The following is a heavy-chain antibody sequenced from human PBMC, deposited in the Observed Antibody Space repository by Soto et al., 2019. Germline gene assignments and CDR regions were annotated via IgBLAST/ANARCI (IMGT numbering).Heavy chain of an antibody. CDR2: INTVNGDT. Sequence: ASVKVSCKASGYIFATYGIQWVRQAPGQRPEWMGGINTVNGDTKYSQKFQGRVTITMDTSASTSYMELNSLRSEDTAVYFCAREFCIGTSCFGGGHWGQGTLVTVSS. J-gene: IGHJ4*02. CDR3: AREFCIGTSCFGGGH. V-gene: IGHV1-3*04. CDR1: GYIFATYG. D-gene: IGHD2-2*01.